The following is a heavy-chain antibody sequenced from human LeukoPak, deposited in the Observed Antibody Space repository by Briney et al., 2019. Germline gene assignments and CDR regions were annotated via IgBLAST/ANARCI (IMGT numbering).Heavy chain of an antibody. CDR3: ARIPVGYSSSSDY. CDR1: GGSIYSYY. V-gene: IGHV4-59*01. J-gene: IGHJ4*02. CDR2: FYYPGST. D-gene: IGHD6-13*01. Sequence: SETLSLTCTVSGGSIYSYYWSWIRQPPGKGLEWIGYFYYPGSTNYNPSLTSRVTMSVDTSKNQFSLKLSSVTAADTAVYYCARIPVGYSSSSDYWGQGTLVTVSS.